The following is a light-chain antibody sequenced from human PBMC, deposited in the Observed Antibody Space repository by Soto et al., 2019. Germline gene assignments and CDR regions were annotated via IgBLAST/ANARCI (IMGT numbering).Light chain of an antibody. J-gene: IGKJ1*01. V-gene: IGKV1-39*01. CDR1: QGISSY. CDR3: QQSYSSSWT. Sequence: DIQMTQSPSTLSASVGDRVTITCRASQGISSYLAWYQQKPGKAPKLLIYKASTLKSGVPSRFSGSGSGTDFTLTISSLQPEDFATYSCQQSYSSSWTFGQGTKVE. CDR2: KAS.